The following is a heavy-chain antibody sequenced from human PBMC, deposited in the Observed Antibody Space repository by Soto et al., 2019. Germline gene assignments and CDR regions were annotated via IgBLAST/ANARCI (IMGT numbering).Heavy chain of an antibody. D-gene: IGHD2-15*01. Sequence: EVQLVESGGGLVQPGGSLRLSCVASGFTFSNHWMSWVRQAPGKGMEWVASIKQDGSEKYYMDSVKGRFIVSRDNAKNSLYLQINSLRAEDTAVYYCARFCSGGSCYPAFYYFYMDVWGRGNTVTVSS. V-gene: IGHV3-7*01. CDR2: IKQDGSEK. CDR1: GFTFSNHW. J-gene: IGHJ6*03. CDR3: ARFCSGGSCYPAFYYFYMDV.